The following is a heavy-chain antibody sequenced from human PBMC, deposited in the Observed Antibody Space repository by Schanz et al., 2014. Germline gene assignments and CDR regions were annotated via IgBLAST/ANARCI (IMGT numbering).Heavy chain of an antibody. CDR2: ISPYNGNT. CDR3: ARDFSAYVGNYFDY. Sequence: QVHLVQSGAEVHKPGASLKISCKASGYTFTNFFLHWVRQAPGQGLEWMGWISPYNGNTLYAQKFQGRVTMTTDTSTSTSYMELTSLRFDDTAVYYCARDFSAYVGNYFDYWGQGTLVTVSS. V-gene: IGHV1-18*04. CDR1: GYTFTNFF. D-gene: IGHD5-12*01. J-gene: IGHJ4*02.